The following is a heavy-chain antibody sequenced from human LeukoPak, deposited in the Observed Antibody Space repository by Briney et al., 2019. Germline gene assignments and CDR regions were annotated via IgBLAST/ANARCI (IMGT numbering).Heavy chain of an antibody. Sequence: GGSLRLSCATSGFTFSTFWMHWVRQAPGKGLVWVSRINHDGSSTNYADSVKGRFTISRDNAKNTLYLQMNSLRAEDTAVYYCARGCDYGGNSDYYYYYYMDVWGKGTTVTISS. J-gene: IGHJ6*03. CDR2: INHDGSST. CDR1: GFTFSTFW. D-gene: IGHD4-23*01. V-gene: IGHV3-74*01. CDR3: ARGCDYGGNSDYYYYYYMDV.